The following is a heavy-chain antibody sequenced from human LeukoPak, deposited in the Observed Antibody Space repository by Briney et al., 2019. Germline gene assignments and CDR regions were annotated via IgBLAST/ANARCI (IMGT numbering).Heavy chain of an antibody. Sequence: GGSLRLSCAASGFTFSSYSMNWVRQAPGKGLEWVAFIRYDGSNKYYADSVKGRFTISRDNSKNTLYLQMNSLRAEDTAVYYCARERRDTYYYDSSGYSDYWGQGTLVTVSS. J-gene: IGHJ4*02. CDR1: GFTFSSYS. CDR2: IRYDGSNK. V-gene: IGHV3-30*02. CDR3: ARERRDTYYYDSSGYSDY. D-gene: IGHD3-22*01.